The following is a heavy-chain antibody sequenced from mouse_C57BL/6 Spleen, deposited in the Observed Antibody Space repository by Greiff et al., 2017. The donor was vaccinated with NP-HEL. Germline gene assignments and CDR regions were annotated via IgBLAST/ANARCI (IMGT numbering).Heavy chain of an antibody. CDR1: GYTFTEYT. CDR2: FYPGSGSI. V-gene: IGHV1-62-2*01. Sequence: QVQLKESGAELVKPGASVKLSCKASGYTFTEYTIHWVKQRSGQGLEWIGWFYPGSGSIKYNEKFKDKATLTADKSSSTVYMELSRLTSEDSAVYFCARHERPYYYGSSYFDYWGQGTTLTVSS. D-gene: IGHD1-1*01. J-gene: IGHJ2*01. CDR3: ARHERPYYYGSSYFDY.